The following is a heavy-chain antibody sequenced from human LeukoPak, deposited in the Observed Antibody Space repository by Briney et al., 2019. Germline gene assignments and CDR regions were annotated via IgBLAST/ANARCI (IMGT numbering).Heavy chain of an antibody. CDR2: ISGSGGST. V-gene: IGHV3-23*01. Sequence: GGSLRLSYAASGFTFSSYAMSWVRQAPGKGVEWVSAISGSGGSTYYADSVKGRYTISRDNSKNTLYLQMNSLRAEDTAVYYCAKDQVERRYYDSSYGPDGGSYWGQGTLVTVSS. D-gene: IGHD3-22*01. CDR3: AKDQVERRYYDSSYGPDGGSY. J-gene: IGHJ4*02. CDR1: GFTFSSYA.